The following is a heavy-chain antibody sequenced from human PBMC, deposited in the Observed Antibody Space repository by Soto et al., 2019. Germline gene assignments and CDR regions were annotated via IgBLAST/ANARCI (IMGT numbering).Heavy chain of an antibody. CDR2: IFPSDSDT. V-gene: IGHV5-51*01. CDR1: VYKFTSSW. D-gene: IGHD3-22*01. Sequence: GESLKISCRTSVYKFTSSWIAWVRQMPGKGLEWMGIIFPSDSDTRYSPSFQGQVTISADRSTSTVFLQWASLKASDTAVYFCARKDKSGYFNWFDPWGQGTLVTVPQ. J-gene: IGHJ5*02. CDR3: ARKDKSGYFNWFDP.